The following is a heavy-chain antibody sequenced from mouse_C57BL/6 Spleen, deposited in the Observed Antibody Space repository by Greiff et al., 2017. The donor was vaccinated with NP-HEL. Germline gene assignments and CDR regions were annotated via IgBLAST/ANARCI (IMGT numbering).Heavy chain of an antibody. CDR3: AREDYDYDVNYAMDY. Sequence: VQLQQSGAELVKPGASVKISCKASGYAFSSYWMNWVKQRPGKGLEWIGQIYPGDGDTNYNGKFKGKATLTADKSSSTAYMQLSSLTSEDSAVYFCAREDYDYDVNYAMDYWGQGTSVTVSS. CDR2: IYPGDGDT. J-gene: IGHJ4*01. V-gene: IGHV1-80*01. D-gene: IGHD2-4*01. CDR1: GYAFSSYW.